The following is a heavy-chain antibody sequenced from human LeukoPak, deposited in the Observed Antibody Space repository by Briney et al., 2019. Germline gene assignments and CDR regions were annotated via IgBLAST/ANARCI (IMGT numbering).Heavy chain of an antibody. CDR1: GGSITSYQ. J-gene: IGHJ6*03. Sequence: TSETLSLTSNVTGGSITSYQWSWIRQPPGKGLEWIGYFYTSGSTNYNPSLKSRVTMSADTSKNQFSLKLISVTAADTAVYYCARHPNYYYYYMDVWGRGTTVTVSS. CDR3: ARHPNYYYYYMDV. V-gene: IGHV4-4*09. CDR2: FYTSGST.